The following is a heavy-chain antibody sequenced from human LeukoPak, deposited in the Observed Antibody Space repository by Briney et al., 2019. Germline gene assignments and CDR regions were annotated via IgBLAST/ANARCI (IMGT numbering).Heavy chain of an antibody. CDR3: ARVISWDDWYFDL. CDR1: GFTVSSNY. Sequence: PGGSLRLSCAASGFTVSSNYMSWDRQAPGKGLEWVSVIYSGGSTYYADSVKGRFTISRDNSKNTLYLQMNSLRAEDTAFYYCARVISWDDWYFDLWGRRTMVTVSS. V-gene: IGHV3-53*01. D-gene: IGHD6-13*01. J-gene: IGHJ2*01. CDR2: IYSGGST.